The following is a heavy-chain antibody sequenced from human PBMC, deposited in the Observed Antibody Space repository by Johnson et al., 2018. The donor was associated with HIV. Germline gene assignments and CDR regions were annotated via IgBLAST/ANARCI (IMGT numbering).Heavy chain of an antibody. CDR3: AKDTWGSNWNVAFDI. CDR1: GFTFSNYA. J-gene: IGHJ3*02. Sequence: QVQLVESGGGVVQPGRSLRLSCAASGFTFSNYAMHWVRQAPGRGLEWVAVISYDGSDKYYADSVRGRFTISRDNSKNTLYLQMNFLRAEDTAKYYCAKDTWGSNWNVAFDIWGQGTMVTVSS. D-gene: IGHD1-1*01. V-gene: IGHV3-30*04. CDR2: ISYDGSDK.